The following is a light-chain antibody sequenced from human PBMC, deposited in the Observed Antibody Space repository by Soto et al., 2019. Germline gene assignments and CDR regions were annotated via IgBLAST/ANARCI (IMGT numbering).Light chain of an antibody. Sequence: IHLTRSPSSLSASVGDRVTITCRASQGISSYLAWYQQKPGKAPKLLIYAASTLQSGVPSRFSGSGSGTDFTLTISSLQPEDFATYYCQQLDTYPRTFGPGTPVDIK. CDR3: QQLDTYPRT. J-gene: IGKJ3*01. CDR1: QGISSY. CDR2: AAS. V-gene: IGKV1-9*01.